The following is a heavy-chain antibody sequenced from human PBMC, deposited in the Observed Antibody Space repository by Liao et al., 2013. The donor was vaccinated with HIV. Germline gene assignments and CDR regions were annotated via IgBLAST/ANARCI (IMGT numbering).Heavy chain of an antibody. V-gene: IGHV4-61*02. Sequence: QVQLQESGPGLVKPSQTLSLTCTVSGGSISSGSYYWSWIRQPAGKGLEWIGEINHSGSTNYNPSLKSRVTISVDTSKNQFSLKLRTVTAADTAVYYCASPFHWGQGTLVIVSS. J-gene: IGHJ4*02. CDR3: ASPFH. CDR2: INHSGST. CDR1: GGSISSGSYY.